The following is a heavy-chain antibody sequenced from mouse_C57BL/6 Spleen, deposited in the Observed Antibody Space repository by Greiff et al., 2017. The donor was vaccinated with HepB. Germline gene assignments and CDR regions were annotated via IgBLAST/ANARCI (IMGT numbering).Heavy chain of an antibody. Sequence: VQLQQPGAELVRPGSSVKLSCKASGYTFTSYWMHWVKQRPIQGLEWVGNIYPSDSETHYNQKFKDKATLTVDKSSSTAYMQLSSLTSEDSAVYYCARQSTMVTAYYFDYWGQGTTLTVSS. CDR1: GYTFTSYW. D-gene: IGHD2-2*01. CDR3: ARQSTMVTAYYFDY. V-gene: IGHV1-52*01. J-gene: IGHJ2*01. CDR2: IYPSDSET.